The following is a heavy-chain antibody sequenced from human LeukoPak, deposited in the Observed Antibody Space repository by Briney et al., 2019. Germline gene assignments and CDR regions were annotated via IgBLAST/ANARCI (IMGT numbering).Heavy chain of an antibody. Sequence: PGGSLRLSCAASGFTFDDYAMHWVRQAPGKGLEWVSGISWNSGSRGYADSVKGRFTISRDNAKNSLYLQMNSLRAEDTALYYCAKDMAPHVFGVDYWGQGTLVTVSS. J-gene: IGHJ4*02. CDR2: ISWNSGSR. CDR1: GFTFDDYA. CDR3: AKDMAPHVFGVDY. D-gene: IGHD3-10*01. V-gene: IGHV3-9*01.